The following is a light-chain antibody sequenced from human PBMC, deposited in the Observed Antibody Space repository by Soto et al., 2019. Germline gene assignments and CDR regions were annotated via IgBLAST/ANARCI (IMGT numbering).Light chain of an antibody. CDR3: SSYTASNTWV. CDR2: EVT. Sequence: QSAVTQPASVSGSPGQSITISCTGTSSDVGSYNLVSWYQQHPGKVPKLMIYEVTHRPSGVSNRFSGSKSGNTASLTISGLQSEDETDYYCSSYTASNTWVFGGGTKLTVL. CDR1: SSDVGSYNL. V-gene: IGLV2-14*02. J-gene: IGLJ3*02.